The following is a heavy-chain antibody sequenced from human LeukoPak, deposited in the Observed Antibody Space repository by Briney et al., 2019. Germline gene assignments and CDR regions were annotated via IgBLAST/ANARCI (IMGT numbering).Heavy chain of an antibody. J-gene: IGHJ1*01. Sequence: GGSLRLSCAASGFTFSDYYMSWIRQAPGKGLEWVSYISSSGSTIYYADSVKGRFTISRDNAKNSLYLQMNSLRAEDTAMYYCAKDDDWGRYKHWGQGTLVTVSS. V-gene: IGHV3-11*01. CDR1: GFTFSDYY. D-gene: IGHD3-16*01. CDR2: ISSSGSTI. CDR3: AKDDDWGRYKH.